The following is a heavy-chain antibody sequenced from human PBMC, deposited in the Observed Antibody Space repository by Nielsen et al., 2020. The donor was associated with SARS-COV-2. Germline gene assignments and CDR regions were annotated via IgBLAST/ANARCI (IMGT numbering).Heavy chain of an antibody. CDR2: IDTNIGEP. CDR1: GGTFSSYA. V-gene: IGHV7-4-1*02. CDR3: ARDSYGSGGTASYGMDV. Sequence: ASVKVSCKASGGTFSSYAISWVRQAPGQGLEWMGWIDTNIGEPTYAQGFTGRFVFSSDTSVNTTYLQITTLRAEDTAVYYCARDSYGSGGTASYGMDVWGQGTTVTVSS. J-gene: IGHJ6*02. D-gene: IGHD3-10*01.